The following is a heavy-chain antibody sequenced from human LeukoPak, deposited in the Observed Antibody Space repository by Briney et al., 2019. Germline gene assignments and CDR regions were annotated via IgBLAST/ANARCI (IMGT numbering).Heavy chain of an antibody. V-gene: IGHV4-34*01. CDR3: ARGSPYYDFWSGYHRDAFDI. CDR1: GGSFSGYY. Sequence: SETLSLTCAVYGGSFSGYYWSWIRQPPGKGLEWSGEINHSGSTNYNPSLKSRVTISVDTSKNQFSLKLSSVTAADTAVYYCARGSPYYDFWSGYHRDAFDIWGQGTMVTVSS. CDR2: INHSGST. D-gene: IGHD3-3*01. J-gene: IGHJ3*02.